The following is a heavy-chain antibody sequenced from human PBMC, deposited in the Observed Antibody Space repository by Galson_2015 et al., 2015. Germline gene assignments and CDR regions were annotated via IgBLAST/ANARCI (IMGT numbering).Heavy chain of an antibody. CDR3: ARDRTDSSAGGDAFDI. J-gene: IGHJ3*02. D-gene: IGHD3-22*01. CDR1: GFTVSSNY. CDR2: IYSGGST. V-gene: IGHV3-53*01. Sequence: SLRLSCAASGFTVSSNYMSWVRQAPGKGLEWVSVIYSGGSTYYADSVKGRFTISRDNSKNTLYLQMNSLRAEDTAAYYCARDRTDSSAGGDAFDIWAKGQWSPSLQ.